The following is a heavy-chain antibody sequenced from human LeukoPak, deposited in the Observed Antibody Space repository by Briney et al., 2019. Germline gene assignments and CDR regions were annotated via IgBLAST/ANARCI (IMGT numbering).Heavy chain of an antibody. CDR1: GGSISSGGYS. V-gene: IGHV4-30-2*01. CDR2: IYHSGST. CDR3: ASSPYSGSYYGAYYFDY. J-gene: IGHJ4*02. Sequence: PSQTLSLTCAVSGGSISSGGYSWSWIRQPPGKGLEWIGYIYHSGSTYYNPSLKSRVTISVDRSKNQFSLKLSSVTAADTAVYYCASSPYSGSYYGAYYFDYWGQGTLVTVSS. D-gene: IGHD1-26*01.